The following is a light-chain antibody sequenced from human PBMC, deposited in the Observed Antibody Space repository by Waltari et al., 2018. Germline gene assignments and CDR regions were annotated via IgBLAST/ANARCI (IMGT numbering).Light chain of an antibody. V-gene: IGLV3-19*01. CDR3: LSRDTPSTRV. J-gene: IGLJ3*02. CDR1: SFRRYY. CDR2: GQE. Sequence: SSEVTQDPHVSVALGQTVTITCRGASFRRYYASWYRQRPGQAPVLVLYGQERPSGIPDRFSGSTSGDTAYLTITGAQAGDEADYSFLSRDTPSTRVFGGGTRLTVV.